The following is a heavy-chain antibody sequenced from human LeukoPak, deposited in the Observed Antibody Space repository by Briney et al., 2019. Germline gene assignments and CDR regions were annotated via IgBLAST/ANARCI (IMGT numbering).Heavy chain of an antibody. V-gene: IGHV4-34*01. CDR3: ASGYYDYVWGSYRPPGMDV. CDR1: GGSFSGYY. D-gene: IGHD3-16*02. CDR2: INHSGST. J-gene: IGHJ6*02. Sequence: SETLSLTCAVYGGSFSGYYWSWIRQPPGKGLEWIGEINHSGSTTYNPSLKSRVTISVDTSKNQFSLKLSSVTAADTAVYYCASGYYDYVWGSYRPPGMDVWGQGTTVTVSS.